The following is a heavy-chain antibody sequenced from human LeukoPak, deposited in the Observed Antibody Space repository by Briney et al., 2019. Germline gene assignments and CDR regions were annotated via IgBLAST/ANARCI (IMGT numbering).Heavy chain of an antibody. CDR1: GGSFSGYY. CDR2: INHSGST. CDR3: ARAIGSPNYYDSSGYYLQYYYYYGMDV. Sequence: PSETLSLTCAVYGGSFSGYYWSWIRQPPGNGLEWIGEINHSGSTSYNPSLKSRVTISVDTSKNQFSLKLSSVTAADTAVYYCARAIGSPNYYDSSGYYLQYYYYYGMDVWGQGTTVTVSS. V-gene: IGHV4-34*01. J-gene: IGHJ6*02. D-gene: IGHD3-22*01.